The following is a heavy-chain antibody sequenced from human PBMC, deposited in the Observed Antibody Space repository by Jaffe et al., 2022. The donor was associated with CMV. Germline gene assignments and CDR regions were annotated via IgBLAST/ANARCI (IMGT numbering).Heavy chain of an antibody. CDR2: IDPSDSYT. D-gene: IGHD3-22*01. CDR1: GYSFTSYW. V-gene: IGHV5-10-1*03. Sequence: EVQLVQSGAEVKKPGESLRISCKGSGYSFTSYWISWVRQMPGKGLEWMGRIDPSDSYTNYSPSFQGHVTISADKSISTAYLQWSSLKASDTAMYYCARSYMVIPDYYYYYYMDVWGKGTTVTVSS. J-gene: IGHJ6*03. CDR3: ARSYMVIPDYYYYYYMDV.